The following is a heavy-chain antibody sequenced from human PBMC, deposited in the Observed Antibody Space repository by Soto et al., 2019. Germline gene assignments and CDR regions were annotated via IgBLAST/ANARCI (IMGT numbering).Heavy chain of an antibody. Sequence: EVQLVESGGGVVRPGGSLRLSCAASGFNFDDYGMSWVRQAPGKGLEWVSGINWNSNSRGYADSVKGRFTISRDNVQNSLYLEMNSLRAEDTAFYYCARGISGYDHSFDTWGQGTLVTVSS. J-gene: IGHJ4*02. CDR2: INWNSNSR. V-gene: IGHV3-20*04. D-gene: IGHD5-12*01. CDR1: GFNFDDYG. CDR3: ARGISGYDHSFDT.